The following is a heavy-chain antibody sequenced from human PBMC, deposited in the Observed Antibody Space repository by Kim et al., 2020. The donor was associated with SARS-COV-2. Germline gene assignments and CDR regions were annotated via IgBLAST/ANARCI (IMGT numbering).Heavy chain of an antibody. CDR3: ARVVIRSQYFYYGMDV. CDR2: NNQSGST. Sequence: SETLSLTCAVFGGSFSGYYWSWIRQSPGKGLEWIGENNQSGSTNYNPSLKGRVTISIDTSKNQFALKLSSVTAEDTAVYYCARVVIRSQYFYYGMDVWGQGTTVTVSS. D-gene: IGHD2-21*01. J-gene: IGHJ6*02. V-gene: IGHV4-34*01. CDR1: GGSFSGYY.